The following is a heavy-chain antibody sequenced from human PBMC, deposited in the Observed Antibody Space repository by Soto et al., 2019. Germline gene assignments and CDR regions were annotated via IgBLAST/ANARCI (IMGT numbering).Heavy chain of an antibody. CDR1: GFTFSNAW. V-gene: IGHV3-15*07. J-gene: IGHJ6*02. CDR2: IKSKTDGGTT. D-gene: IGHD2-2*01. CDR3: TTGLPRYDIVVVPALLDV. Sequence: GGSLRLSCAASGFTFSNAWMNWVRQAPGKGLEWVGRIKSKTDGGTTDYAAPVKGRFTISRDDSKNTLYLQMNSLKTEDTAVYYCTTGLPRYDIVVVPALLDVWGQGTTVTVSS.